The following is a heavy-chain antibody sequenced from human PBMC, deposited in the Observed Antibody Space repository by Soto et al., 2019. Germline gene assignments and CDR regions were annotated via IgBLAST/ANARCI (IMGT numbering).Heavy chain of an antibody. CDR1: GFRFSDYY. Sequence: EVQLVESGGGLVQPGGSLRLSCTASGFRFSDYYMDWVRQLPGKGLGWVGRTRNKASNYASEYAPSLKGRLTISRHDSEDSMFLQLNSLKIEDTAVYYCARDTGGSYDFWGQGALVTVSS. CDR2: TRNKASNYAS. CDR3: ARDTGGSYDF. J-gene: IGHJ4*02. D-gene: IGHD1-26*01. V-gene: IGHV3-72*01.